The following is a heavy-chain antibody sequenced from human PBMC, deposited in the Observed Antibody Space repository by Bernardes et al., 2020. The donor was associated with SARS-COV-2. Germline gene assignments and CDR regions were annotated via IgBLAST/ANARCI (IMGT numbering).Heavy chain of an antibody. CDR3: GGELLYYFDY. D-gene: IGHD3-10*01. CDR2: ISYDGSNK. Sequence: GGSLRLSCAASGFTFSSYGMHWVRQAPGKGLEWVAVISYDGSNKYYADSVKGRFTISRDNSKNTLYLQMNSLRAEDTAVYYCGGELLYYFDYWGQGTLVIVSS. J-gene: IGHJ4*02. V-gene: IGHV3-30*03. CDR1: GFTFSSYG.